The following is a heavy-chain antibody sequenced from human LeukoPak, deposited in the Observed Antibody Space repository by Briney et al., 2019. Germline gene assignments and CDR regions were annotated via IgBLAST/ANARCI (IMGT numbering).Heavy chain of an antibody. D-gene: IGHD2-15*01. J-gene: IGHJ4*02. CDR3: ARAWVAASHFDY. CDR1: GLTFSSYA. Sequence: GGSLRLSCAASGLTFSSYAMHWVRQAPGKGLEWVAVISYDGSNKYYADSVKGRFTISRDNSKNTLYLQMNSLRAEDTAVYYCARAWVAASHFDYWGQGTLVTVSS. CDR2: ISYDGSNK. V-gene: IGHV3-30*01.